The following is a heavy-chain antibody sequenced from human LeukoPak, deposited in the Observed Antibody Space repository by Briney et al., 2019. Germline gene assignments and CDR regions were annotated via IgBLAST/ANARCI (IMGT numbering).Heavy chain of an antibody. J-gene: IGHJ4*02. CDR3: AAAPIVVVPAAADY. CDR2: MKGDASLI. V-gene: IGHV3-7*01. D-gene: IGHD2-2*01. Sequence: GGSLRLSCAASGFTFGNFWMSWVRQAPGRGLQWVASMKGDASLIYYVDSMKGRFTISRDNARNSLYLQMNSLRVEDTAVYYCAAAPIVVVPAAADYWGQGTLVTVSS. CDR1: GFTFGNFW.